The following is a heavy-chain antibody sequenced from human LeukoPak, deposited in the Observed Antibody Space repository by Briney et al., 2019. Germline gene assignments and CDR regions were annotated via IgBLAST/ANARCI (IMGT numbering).Heavy chain of an antibody. CDR3: ARVFGYSGSFGHFDY. CDR1: GYTFTGYY. V-gene: IGHV1-2*02. D-gene: IGHD1-26*01. J-gene: IGHJ4*02. Sequence: ASVKVSCKASGYTFTGYYMHWVRQAHGQGLEWMGWINPNSGGTNYAQKFQGRVTMTRDTSISTAYMELSRLRSDDTAVYYCARVFGYSGSFGHFDYWGQGTLVTVSS. CDR2: INPNSGGT.